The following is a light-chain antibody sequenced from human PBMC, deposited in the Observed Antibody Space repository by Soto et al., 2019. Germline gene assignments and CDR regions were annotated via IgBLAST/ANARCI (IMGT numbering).Light chain of an antibody. CDR1: QPIITY. Sequence: DIQMTQSPSSLSASVGDSVTMTCRASQPIITYLNWYQQKPGKAPNLLIYAASSLQSGDPSRFSGSGSGTHFTLTISSLQPEDFASYFCQESFSTSFTFGPGTKVDI. V-gene: IGKV1-39*01. CDR2: AAS. J-gene: IGKJ3*01. CDR3: QESFSTSFT.